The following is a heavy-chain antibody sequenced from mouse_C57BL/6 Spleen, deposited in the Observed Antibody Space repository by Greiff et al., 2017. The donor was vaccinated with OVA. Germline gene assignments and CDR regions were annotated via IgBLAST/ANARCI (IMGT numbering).Heavy chain of an antibody. CDR1: GYAFTNYL. CDR3: ARPSYDYDWFAY. V-gene: IGHV1-54*01. J-gene: IGHJ3*01. Sequence: QVQLQQSGAELVRPGTSVKVSCKASGYAFTNYLIEWVKQRPGQGLEWIGVINPGSGGTNYNEKFKGKATLTADKSSSTAYMQLSSLTSEDSAVYFCARPSYDYDWFAYWGKGTLVTVSA. CDR2: INPGSGGT. D-gene: IGHD2-4*01.